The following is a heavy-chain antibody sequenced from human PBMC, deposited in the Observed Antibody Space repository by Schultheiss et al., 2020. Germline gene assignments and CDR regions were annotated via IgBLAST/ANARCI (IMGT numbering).Heavy chain of an antibody. J-gene: IGHJ4*02. Sequence: SVTVSGKASGGTFSSYAISWVRQAPGQGLEWMGGIIPIFGTANYAQKFQGRVTITADKSTSTAYMELSSLRSEDTAVYYCAGDYVWGSFPYWGQGTLVTVSS. CDR1: GGTFSSYA. D-gene: IGHD3-16*01. CDR3: AGDYVWGSFPY. V-gene: IGHV1-69*06. CDR2: IIPIFGTA.